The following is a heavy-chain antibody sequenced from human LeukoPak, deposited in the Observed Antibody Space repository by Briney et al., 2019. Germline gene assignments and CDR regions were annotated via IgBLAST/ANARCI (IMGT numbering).Heavy chain of an antibody. D-gene: IGHD2-2*01. J-gene: IGHJ3*02. V-gene: IGHV3-23*01. CDR1: GFTFSSYA. CDR2: ISGSGGST. Sequence: PGGSLRLSCAASGFTFSSYAMSWVRQAPGKGLEWVSAISGSGGSTYYADSVKGRFTISRDNSKNTLYLQMNSLRAEDTAVYYCAKDLKVPAAMGAFDIWAKGQWSPSLQ. CDR3: AKDLKVPAAMGAFDI.